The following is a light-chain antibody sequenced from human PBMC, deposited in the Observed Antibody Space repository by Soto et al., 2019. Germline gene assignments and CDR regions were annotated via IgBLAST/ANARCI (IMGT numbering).Light chain of an antibody. Sequence: IVLTQSPATLSVSPGERATLSCRASQSVSSKLAWYQKKPGQAPRLLIYGAATRATGIPDRFSGSGSWRELTLSISSLQSEYYAVYYCQQYGSSPKWTFGQGTKVYIK. V-gene: IGKV3-15*01. CDR3: QQYGSSPKWT. J-gene: IGKJ1*01. CDR1: QSVSSK. CDR2: GAA.